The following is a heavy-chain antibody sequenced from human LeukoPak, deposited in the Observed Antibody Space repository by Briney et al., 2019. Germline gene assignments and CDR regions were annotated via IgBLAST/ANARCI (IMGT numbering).Heavy chain of an antibody. CDR3: ARERDSSGYSPLDP. CDR2: INRNSET. CDR1: GYTFTDYY. V-gene: IGHV1-2*02. J-gene: IGHJ5*02. D-gene: IGHD3-22*01. Sequence: ASVKLSCTASGYTFTDYYFHWVRQAPGQGLEWMGWINRNSETKYAQKVQGRVTMTRDTSISTAYMDLRRLRSDDTAVYYCARERDSSGYSPLDPWGQGTLVTVSS.